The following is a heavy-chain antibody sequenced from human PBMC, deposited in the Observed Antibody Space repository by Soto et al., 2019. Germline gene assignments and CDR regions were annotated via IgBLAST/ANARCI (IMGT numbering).Heavy chain of an antibody. Sequence: EVQLLESGGGLVQPGGSLRLSCAASGFTFSSYAMSWVRQAPGKGLQWVSAISGSGGSTYYADSVKGRFTISRNNSKNTLYLQMNSLRADDTAVYYCAKDIGDIVVIPASISAYYALHVWGQGTTVTVSS. CDR2: ISGSGGST. J-gene: IGHJ6*02. CDR3: AKDIGDIVVIPASISAYYALHV. D-gene: IGHD2-2*01. V-gene: IGHV3-23*01. CDR1: GFTFSSYA.